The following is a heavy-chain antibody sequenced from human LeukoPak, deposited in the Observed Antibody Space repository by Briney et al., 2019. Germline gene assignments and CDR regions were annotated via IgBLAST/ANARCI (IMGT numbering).Heavy chain of an antibody. V-gene: IGHV3-21*01. D-gene: IGHD3-3*01. CDR2: ISSGSSYI. J-gene: IGHJ3*02. CDR1: GFTFSSYG. Sequence: PGGSLRLSCAVSGFTFSSYGMNWVRQAPGKGLEWVSSISSGSSYIYYADSVKGRFTISRDNAKNSLYLQMNSLRAEDTAVYYCARDSTIFGVVIIRKDAFDIWGQGTMVTVSS. CDR3: ARDSTIFGVVIIRKDAFDI.